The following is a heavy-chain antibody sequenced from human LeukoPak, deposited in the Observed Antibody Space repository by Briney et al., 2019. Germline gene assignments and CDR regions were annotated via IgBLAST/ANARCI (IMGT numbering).Heavy chain of an antibody. CDR3: ARHKDRTYGSGVDWFDP. D-gene: IGHD3-10*01. CDR1: GGSISSSSYY. J-gene: IGHJ5*02. CDR2: IYYSGST. V-gene: IGHV4-39*01. Sequence: PSETLSLTCTVSGGSISSSSYYWGWIRQPPGKGLEWIGSIYYSGSTHYNPSLTSRVTISVDTSKNQFSLKLSSVTAADTAVYYCARHKDRTYGSGVDWFDPWGQGTLVTVSS.